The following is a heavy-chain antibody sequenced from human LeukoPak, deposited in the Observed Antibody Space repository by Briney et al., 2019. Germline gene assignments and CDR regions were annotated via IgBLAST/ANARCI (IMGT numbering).Heavy chain of an antibody. CDR2: INPSGGST. CDR1: GYTFTSYY. CDR3: ARLTEDGAFDI. Sequence: ASVKVSCKASGYTFTSYYMHWVRQAPGQGLEWMGIINPSGGSTSYAQKFQGRVTMTRDTSTSTVYMELSSLRCEDTAVYYCARLTEDGAFDIWGQGTMVTVSS. V-gene: IGHV1-46*01. J-gene: IGHJ3*02.